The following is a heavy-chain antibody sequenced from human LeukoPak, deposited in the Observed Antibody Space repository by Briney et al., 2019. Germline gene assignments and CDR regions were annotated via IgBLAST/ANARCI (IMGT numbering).Heavy chain of an antibody. CDR1: GGSFSGYY. J-gene: IGHJ4*02. CDR2: INHSGST. Sequence: PSETLSLTCAVYGGSFSGYYWSWIRQPPGKGLEWIGEINHSGSTNYNPSLKSRVTISVDTSKNQFSLKLSSVTAADTAVYYCARVFTWGVVVITTSRFDYWGQGTLVTVSS. D-gene: IGHD3-22*01. V-gene: IGHV4-34*01. CDR3: ARVFTWGVVVITTSRFDY.